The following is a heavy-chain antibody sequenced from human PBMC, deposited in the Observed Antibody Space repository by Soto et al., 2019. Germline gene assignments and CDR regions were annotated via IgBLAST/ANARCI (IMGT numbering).Heavy chain of an antibody. V-gene: IGHV5-51*01. CDR3: ARLVYCSRTDCADFDF. CDR2: IYPGDSDT. J-gene: IGHJ4*02. CDR1: GYSFTNYW. Sequence: GESLKISCKGSGYSFTNYWIGWVRQMPGKGLEWMGIIYPGDSDTTYSPSFQGQVTISADKSISTAYLQWSSLKASDTAMYYCARLVYCSRTDCADFDFCGQGTQVTVSS. D-gene: IGHD2-2*01.